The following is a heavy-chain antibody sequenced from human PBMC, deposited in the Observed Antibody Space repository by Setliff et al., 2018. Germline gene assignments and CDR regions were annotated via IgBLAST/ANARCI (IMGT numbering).Heavy chain of an antibody. CDR3: ASTIQVGDLRTQYFDY. V-gene: IGHV1-69*10. CDR1: GGTFNSYA. D-gene: IGHD3-10*01. CDR2: IIPILDTA. Sequence: ASVKVSCKASGGTFNSYALSWVRQAPGQGLEWMGGIIPILDTANYAHNFQGRVTISFDRSTGTAYMDLSSLRPDDTAVYYCASTIQVGDLRTQYFDYWGQGTLVTVSS. J-gene: IGHJ4*02.